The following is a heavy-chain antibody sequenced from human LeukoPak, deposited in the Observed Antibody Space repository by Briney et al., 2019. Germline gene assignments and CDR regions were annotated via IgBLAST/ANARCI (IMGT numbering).Heavy chain of an antibody. J-gene: IGHJ5*02. Sequence: PSQTLSLTCTVSGGSISSGSYYWSWIRQPAGKGLEWIGRIYTSGSTNYNPSLKSRVTISVDTSKNQFSLKLSSVTAADTAVYYCARVPYCSSTSCYRWFDPWGQGTLVTVSS. CDR2: IYTSGST. V-gene: IGHV4-61*02. CDR1: GGSISSGSYY. CDR3: ARVPYCSSTSCYRWFDP. D-gene: IGHD2-2*01.